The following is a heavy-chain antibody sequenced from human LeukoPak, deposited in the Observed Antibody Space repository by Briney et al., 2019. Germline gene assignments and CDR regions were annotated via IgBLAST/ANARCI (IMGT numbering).Heavy chain of an antibody. D-gene: IGHD5-24*01. CDR1: GGTFSSYA. CDR3: ARDRPEMATITNWFDP. Sequence: SVKVSCKASGGTFSSYAISWVRQAPGQGLEWMGRIIPIFGTANYAQKFQGRVTITTDESTSTAYTELSSLRSEDTAVYYCARDRPEMATITNWFDPWGQGTLVTVSS. V-gene: IGHV1-69*05. J-gene: IGHJ5*02. CDR2: IIPIFGTA.